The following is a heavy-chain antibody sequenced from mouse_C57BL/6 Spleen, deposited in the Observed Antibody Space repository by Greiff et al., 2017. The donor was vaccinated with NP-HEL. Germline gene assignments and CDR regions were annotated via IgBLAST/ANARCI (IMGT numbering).Heavy chain of an antibody. V-gene: IGHV1-47*01. D-gene: IGHD2-2*01. J-gene: IGHJ2*01. CDR2: FHPCNGDN. Sequence: QVQLKQSGAELVKPGASVKMSCKASGYTFTSYRIHWMKQNPGKSLEWIGNFHPCNGDNKYNDKFKSKATLTVEKSSSTVYLELSRLTYDDSAFYDCARGGYGDDYYFDYWGQGTTLTVSS. CDR1: GYTFTSYR. CDR3: ARGGYGDDYYFDY.